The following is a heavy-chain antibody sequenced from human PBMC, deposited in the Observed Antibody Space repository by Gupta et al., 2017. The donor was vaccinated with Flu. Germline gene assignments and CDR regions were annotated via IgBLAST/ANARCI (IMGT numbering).Heavy chain of an antibody. D-gene: IGHD1-26*01. J-gene: IGHJ5*02. CDR2: IIPIFGTA. V-gene: IGHV1-69*01. Sequence: GGTFSSYAISWVRQAPGQGLEWMGGIIPIFGTANYAQKFQGRVTITADESTSTAYMELSSLRSEDTAVYYCARDLSGVGATATQYNWFDPWGQGTLVTVSS. CDR3: ARDLSGVGATATQYNWFDP. CDR1: GGTFSSYA.